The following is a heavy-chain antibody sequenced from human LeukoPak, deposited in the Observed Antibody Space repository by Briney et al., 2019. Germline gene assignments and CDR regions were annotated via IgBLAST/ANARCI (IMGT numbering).Heavy chain of an antibody. J-gene: IGHJ3*02. Sequence: ASETLSLTSTVSGGSISSSSYYWGWIRQPPGKGLEWIGSIYYSGSTYYNPSLKSRVTISVDTSKNQLSLKLSSVTAADTAVYYCARSSLGAFDIWGQGTMVTVSS. CDR2: IYYSGST. CDR1: GGSISSSSYY. CDR3: ARSSLGAFDI. D-gene: IGHD3-16*01. V-gene: IGHV4-39*07.